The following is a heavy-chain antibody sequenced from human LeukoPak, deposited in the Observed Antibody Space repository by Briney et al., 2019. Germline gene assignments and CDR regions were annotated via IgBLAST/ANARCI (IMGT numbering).Heavy chain of an antibody. CDR2: ISHDGNKK. V-gene: IGHV3-30*18. D-gene: IGHD4-17*01. J-gene: IGHJ4*02. Sequence: GGSLRLSCAASGFSLTSNGMHWVRQAPGKGLEWVAFISHDGNKKYYADSVKGRFTVSRDSSKSTLFLQMDSLRRDDTAVYYCAKGRGTTVTAAANYWGQGTLVTVSS. CDR1: GFSLTSNG. CDR3: AKGRGTTVTAAANY.